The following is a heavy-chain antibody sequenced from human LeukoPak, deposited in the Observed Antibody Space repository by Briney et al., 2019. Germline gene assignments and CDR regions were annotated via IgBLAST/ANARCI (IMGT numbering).Heavy chain of an antibody. V-gene: IGHV3-30*04. Sequence: GGSLRLSCVVSVFTFNNYGMNWVRQAPGKGLDWVASIAYDGSNENYAESVKGRFTISRDNSKNTLYLQLSSLTAEDTAVYYCATTSGSVTIFGVVDYFDYWGQGSLVTVSS. J-gene: IGHJ4*02. D-gene: IGHD3-3*01. CDR1: VFTFNNYG. CDR3: ATTSGSVTIFGVVDYFDY. CDR2: IAYDGSNE.